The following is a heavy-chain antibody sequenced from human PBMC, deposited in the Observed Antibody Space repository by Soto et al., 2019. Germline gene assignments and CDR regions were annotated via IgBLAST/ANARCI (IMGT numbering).Heavy chain of an antibody. Sequence: PGGSLRLSCAASGFTFSSYAMSWVRQAPGKGLEWVSAISGSGGSTYYADSVKGRFTISRDNSKNTLYLQMDSLRAEDTAVYYCAKDTVGMVNYYYYYGMDVWGQGTTVTVSS. CDR3: AKDTVGMVNYYYYYGMDV. V-gene: IGHV3-23*01. D-gene: IGHD2-8*01. CDR2: ISGSGGST. CDR1: GFTFSSYA. J-gene: IGHJ6*02.